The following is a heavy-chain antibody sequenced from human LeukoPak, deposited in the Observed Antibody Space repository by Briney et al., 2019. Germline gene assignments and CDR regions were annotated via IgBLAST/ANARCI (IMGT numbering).Heavy chain of an antibody. J-gene: IGHJ4*02. Sequence: ETQSLTCIVSGGSITSSSYYWGWVRQPPGKGLGWVGRIYYSGNTYYNPSLKSRVTISVDTSKNQFSLKLSSVTAADTAVYYCARHCNSIAGTVDYWGQGTLVTVSS. CDR3: ARHCNSIAGTVDY. CDR1: GGSITSSSYY. D-gene: IGHD6-13*01. CDR2: IYYSGNT. V-gene: IGHV4-39*01.